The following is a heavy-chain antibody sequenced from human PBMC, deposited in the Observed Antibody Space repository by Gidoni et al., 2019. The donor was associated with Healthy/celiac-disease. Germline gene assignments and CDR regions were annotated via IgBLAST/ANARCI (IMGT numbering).Heavy chain of an antibody. Sequence: QVQLQQWGAGLLKPSETLSLTCAVYGGSFSGYYWSWIRQPPGKGLEWIGEINHSGSTNYNPSLKSRVTISVDTSKNQFSLKLSSVTAADTAVYYCARHRKVVDTAMVTTGGYYYYGMDVWGQGTTVTVSS. CDR2: INHSGST. CDR1: GGSFSGYY. CDR3: ARHRKVVDTAMVTTGGYYYYGMDV. D-gene: IGHD5-18*01. V-gene: IGHV4-34*01. J-gene: IGHJ6*02.